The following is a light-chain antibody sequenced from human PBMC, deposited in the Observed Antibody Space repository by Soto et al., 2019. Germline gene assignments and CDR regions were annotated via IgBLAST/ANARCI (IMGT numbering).Light chain of an antibody. J-gene: IGKJ4*01. Sequence: DIQMTQSPSSLSASVGDRVTITCQASQDIKNYLNWYQLKPGKAPKLLIYEASNLETGVPSRFSGSGSGRSFTFTISSLQPEDIATYYCQQCDDFITFGGGTRIEIK. CDR1: QDIKNY. CDR2: EAS. CDR3: QQCDDFIT. V-gene: IGKV1-33*01.